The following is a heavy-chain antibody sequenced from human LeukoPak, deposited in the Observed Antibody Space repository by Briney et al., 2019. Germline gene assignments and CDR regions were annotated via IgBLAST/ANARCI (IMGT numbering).Heavy chain of an antibody. Sequence: ASVKVFCKASGYSFTGYYMHWVRQAPGQGLEWMGWINPYSGGTNYAQKFQGRVTMTRDTSISTAYMELSRLRSDDTAVYYCARGGHYDILTGYSPSWFDPWGQGTLVTVSS. CDR2: INPYSGGT. V-gene: IGHV1-2*02. CDR1: GYSFTGYY. CDR3: ARGGHYDILTGYSPSWFDP. J-gene: IGHJ5*02. D-gene: IGHD3-9*01.